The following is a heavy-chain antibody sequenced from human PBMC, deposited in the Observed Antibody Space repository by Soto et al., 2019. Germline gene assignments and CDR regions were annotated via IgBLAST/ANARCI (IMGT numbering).Heavy chain of an antibody. Sequence: ASVKVSCKASGYTFTSYDINWVRQATGQGLEWMGWMNPNSGNTGYAQKFQGRVTMTRNTSISTAYMELSSLRSEDTAVYYCARLYYDSSGYYGEDRGVDPWGQGTLVTVSS. CDR2: MNPNSGNT. V-gene: IGHV1-8*01. CDR1: GYTFTSYD. J-gene: IGHJ5*02. D-gene: IGHD3-22*01. CDR3: ARLYYDSSGYYGEDRGVDP.